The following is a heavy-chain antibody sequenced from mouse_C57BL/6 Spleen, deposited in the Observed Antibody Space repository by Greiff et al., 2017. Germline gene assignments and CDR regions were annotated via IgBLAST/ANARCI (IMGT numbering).Heavy chain of an antibody. CDR2: IYPRDGST. CDR3: ARAPYYYGSSRYFDV. V-gene: IGHV1-78*01. Sequence: LQESDAELVKPGASVKISCKVSGYTFTDHTIHWMKQRPEQGLEWIGYIYPRDGSTKYNEKFKGKATLTADKSSSTAYMQLNSLTSEDSAVYFCARAPYYYGSSRYFDVWGTGTTVTVSS. J-gene: IGHJ1*03. CDR1: GYTFTDHT. D-gene: IGHD1-1*01.